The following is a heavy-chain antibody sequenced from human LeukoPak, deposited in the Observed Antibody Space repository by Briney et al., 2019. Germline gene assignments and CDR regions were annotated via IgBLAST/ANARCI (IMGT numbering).Heavy chain of an antibody. CDR3: AKELPTYDFWSGSLGNY. J-gene: IGHJ4*02. D-gene: IGHD3-3*01. Sequence: PGRSLRLSCAASGFTFDDYAMHWVRQAPGKGLEWVSGISWNSGSIGYADSVKGRFTISRDNAKNSLYLQMNSLRAEDTAVYYCAKELPTYDFWSGSLGNYWGQGTLVTVSS. CDR1: GFTFDDYA. CDR2: ISWNSGSI. V-gene: IGHV3-9*01.